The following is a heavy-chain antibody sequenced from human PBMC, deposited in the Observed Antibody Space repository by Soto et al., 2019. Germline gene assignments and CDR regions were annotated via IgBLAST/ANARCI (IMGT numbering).Heavy chain of an antibody. CDR2: SSATGAGT. CDR3: AKDRRAGGNYGFYSDF. V-gene: IGHV3-23*01. D-gene: IGHD1-7*01. CDR1: GFTFSSYG. Sequence: PGGSLRLSCAASGFTFSSYGMTWVRQAPGKGLEWVSFSSATGAGTYYADSVKGRFTISRDNSKNTLYLQMTSLRADDTAVYYCAKDRRAGGNYGFYSDFWGQGALVTVS. J-gene: IGHJ4*02.